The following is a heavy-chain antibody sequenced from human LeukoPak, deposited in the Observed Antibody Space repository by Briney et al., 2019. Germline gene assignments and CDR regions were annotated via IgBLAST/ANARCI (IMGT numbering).Heavy chain of an antibody. CDR1: GFTVSSNY. V-gene: IGHV3-53*01. J-gene: IGHJ4*02. CDR2: IYSGGST. CDR3: AKGGAGDNIVATIVGTDY. Sequence: PGGSLRLSCAASGFTVSSNYMSWVRQAPGKGLEWVSVIYSGGSTYYADSVKGRFTISRHNSKTTLCLQMNSLRAEDTAVYYCAKGGAGDNIVATIVGTDYWGQGTLVTVSS. D-gene: IGHD5-12*01.